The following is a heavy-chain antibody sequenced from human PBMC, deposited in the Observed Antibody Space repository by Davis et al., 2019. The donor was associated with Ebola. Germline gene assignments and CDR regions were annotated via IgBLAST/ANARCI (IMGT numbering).Heavy chain of an antibody. CDR3: ARDGGEWELLLGFDY. CDR2: ISYDGSNK. CDR1: GFTFSSYG. V-gene: IGHV3-30*03. D-gene: IGHD1-26*01. J-gene: IGHJ4*02. Sequence: GESLKISCAASGFTFSSYGMHWVRQAPGKGLEWVAVISYDGSNKYYADSVKGRFTISRDNSKNTLYLQMNSLRAEDTAVYYCARDGGEWELLLGFDYWGQGTLVTVSS.